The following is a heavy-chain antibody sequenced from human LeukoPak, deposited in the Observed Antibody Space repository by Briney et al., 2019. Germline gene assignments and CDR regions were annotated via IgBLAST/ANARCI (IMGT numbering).Heavy chain of an antibody. V-gene: IGHV3-33*01. Sequence: PGTSLRLSCEASGFIFNHYALHWVRQAPHKGLEWVAVIWSDGTNRYYADSVKGRFSIFRDDSKKRVSLQMDSLRDEDTAVYYCERAAQRGFDYSNSLQYWGQGALVTVSS. CDR3: ERAAQRGFDYSNSLQY. CDR2: IWSDGTNR. D-gene: IGHD4-11*01. CDR1: GFIFNHYA. J-gene: IGHJ4*02.